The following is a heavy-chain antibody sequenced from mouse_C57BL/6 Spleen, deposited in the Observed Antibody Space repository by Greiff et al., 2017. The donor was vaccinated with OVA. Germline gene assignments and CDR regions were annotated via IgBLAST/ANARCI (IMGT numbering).Heavy chain of an antibody. CDR3: ARSDYYGSRGYAMDY. CDR1: GYTFTSYW. Sequence: QVQLQQPGAELVKPGASVKLSCKASGYTFTSYWMHWVKQRPGQGLEWIGMIHPNSGSTNYNEKFKSKDTLTVDKSSSTAYMQLSSLTSEDSAVYYCARSDYYGSRGYAMDYWGQGTSVTVSS. D-gene: IGHD1-1*01. J-gene: IGHJ4*01. V-gene: IGHV1-64*01. CDR2: IHPNSGST.